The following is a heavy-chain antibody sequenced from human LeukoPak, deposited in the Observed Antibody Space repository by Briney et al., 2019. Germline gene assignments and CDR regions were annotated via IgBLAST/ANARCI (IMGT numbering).Heavy chain of an antibody. CDR3: ARELVLRYFDP. Sequence: SETLSLTCTVSGGSISSGDYYWSWIRQPPGKGLEWIGYIYYSGSTYYNPSLKSRVTISVDTSKNQFSLKLSSVTAADTAVYYCARELVLRYFDPWGQGTLVTVSS. J-gene: IGHJ5*02. D-gene: IGHD3-9*01. V-gene: IGHV4-30-4*01. CDR2: IYYSGST. CDR1: GGSISSGDYY.